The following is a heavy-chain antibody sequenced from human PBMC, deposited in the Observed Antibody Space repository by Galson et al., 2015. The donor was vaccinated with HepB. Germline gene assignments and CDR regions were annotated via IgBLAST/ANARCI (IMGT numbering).Heavy chain of an antibody. CDR3: ARAAAPYYYYGMDV. CDR1: GGPFIDYR. Sequence: ETLSLTCAVCGGPFIDYRWTWIRQSPGKGLEWIGAVDHSGSTNYNPSLKSRVTMSVDTIKKQFSLKLNSVTAADTGLYFCARAAAPYYYYGMDVWGQGTTVIVSS. D-gene: IGHD6-6*01. V-gene: IGHV4-34*01. CDR2: VDHSGST. J-gene: IGHJ6*02.